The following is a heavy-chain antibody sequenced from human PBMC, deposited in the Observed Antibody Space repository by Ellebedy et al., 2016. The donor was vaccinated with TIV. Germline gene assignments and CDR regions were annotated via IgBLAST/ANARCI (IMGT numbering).Heavy chain of an antibody. V-gene: IGHV3-23*01. J-gene: IGHJ4*02. Sequence: GGSLRLSCAASGFTFSSFAMHWVRQAPGKGLEWLSVISSDGSNTYNADSVKGRFTITRDNSKNTLYLQMNRLRTEDTAVYFCAKGSSSGFTYDRVGFEYWGQGALVTVSS. CDR1: GFTFSSFA. CDR3: AKGSSSGFTYDRVGFEY. CDR2: ISSDGSNT. D-gene: IGHD3-22*01.